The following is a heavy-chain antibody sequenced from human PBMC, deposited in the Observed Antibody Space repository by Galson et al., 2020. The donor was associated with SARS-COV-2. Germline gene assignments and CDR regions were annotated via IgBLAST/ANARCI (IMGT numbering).Heavy chain of an antibody. J-gene: IGHJ4*02. CDR3: ARDYGRRGYFDY. D-gene: IGHD2-15*01. Sequence: SQTLSLPCSVSGDSVSSGGYYWSWIRQYPGTGLEWIGHVYYSGSTDSNASLKSRLTISVDTSKNQFSLRLTSVTAADTAVYYCARDYGRRGYFDYWGQGALVTVST. V-gene: IGHV4-31*03. CDR2: VYYSGST. CDR1: GDSVSSGGYY.